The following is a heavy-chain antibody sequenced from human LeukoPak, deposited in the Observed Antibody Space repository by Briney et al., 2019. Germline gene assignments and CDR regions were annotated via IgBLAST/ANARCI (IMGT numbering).Heavy chain of an antibody. D-gene: IGHD3-10*02. CDR1: GFTFSSYG. Sequence: SXXXXCXASGFTFSSYGMSWVRQAPGKGLEWVSYISSSGSTIYYADSVKGRFTISRENAKKSLYLQMNSLRAEDTAVYYXAELGITMIGGVWGKGTTVTISS. CDR3: AELGITMIGGV. J-gene: IGHJ6*04. CDR2: ISSSGSTI. V-gene: IGHV3-48*03.